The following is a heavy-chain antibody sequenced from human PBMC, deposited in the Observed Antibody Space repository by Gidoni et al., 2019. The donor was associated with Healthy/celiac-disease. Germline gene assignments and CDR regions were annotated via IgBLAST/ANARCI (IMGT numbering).Heavy chain of an antibody. V-gene: IGHV3-48*02. Sequence: EVQLVESGGGLVQPGGSLRLSCAASGFTFSSYSMNWVRQAPGKGLEWVSYISSSSSTIYYADSVKGRFTISRDNAKNSLYLQMNSLRDEDTAVYYCARDLVAARPEFRSDGNWGQGTLVTVSS. D-gene: IGHD6-6*01. CDR1: GFTFSSYS. CDR2: ISSSSSTI. CDR3: ARDLVAARPEFRSDGN. J-gene: IGHJ4*02.